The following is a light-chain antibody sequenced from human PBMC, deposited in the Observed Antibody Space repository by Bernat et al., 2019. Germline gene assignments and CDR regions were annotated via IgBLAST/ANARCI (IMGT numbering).Light chain of an antibody. CDR3: CSYAGTSTYV. CDR2: EVT. CDR1: SSDVRNYNL. Sequence: QSALTQPASVSGSPGQSITISCTGTSSDVRNYNLVSWYQQHPGKAPKLMIHEVTKRPSGVSDRFSGSKSGNTASLTISGLQAEDEADYYCCSYAGTSTYVFGTGTKVTGL. J-gene: IGLJ1*01. V-gene: IGLV2-23*02.